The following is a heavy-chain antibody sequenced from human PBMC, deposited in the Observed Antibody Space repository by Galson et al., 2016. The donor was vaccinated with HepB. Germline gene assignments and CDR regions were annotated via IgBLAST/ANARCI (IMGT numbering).Heavy chain of an antibody. CDR2: ISVYNGNT. V-gene: IGHV1-18*01. J-gene: IGHJ2*01. Sequence: CKASTYTLTSYAISWVRQAPGQGLEWMGWISVYNGNTKYAQKFQGRVTMTRDTSTNTVHMELRSLTSDDTAVYYCATSKGAVAGNVGYWNFDLWGRGTLVTVSS. CDR3: ATSKGAVAGNVGYWNFDL. CDR1: TYTLTSYA. D-gene: IGHD6-19*01.